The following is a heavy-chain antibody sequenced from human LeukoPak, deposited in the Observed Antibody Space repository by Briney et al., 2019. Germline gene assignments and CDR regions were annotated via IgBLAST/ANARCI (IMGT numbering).Heavy chain of an antibody. CDR2: INHSGST. J-gene: IGHJ6*02. Sequence: PSETLSLTCAVYGGSFSGYYWSWIRQPPGKGLEWIGEINHSGSTNYNPSLKSRVTISVDTSKNQFSLQLSSVTAADTAVYYCASGSSSWYFPHYYYGMDVWGQGTTVTVSS. CDR3: ASGSSSWYFPHYYYGMDV. CDR1: GGSFSGYY. D-gene: IGHD6-13*01. V-gene: IGHV4-34*01.